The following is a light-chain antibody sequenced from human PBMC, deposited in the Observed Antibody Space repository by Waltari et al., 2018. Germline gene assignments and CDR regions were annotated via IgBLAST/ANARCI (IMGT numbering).Light chain of an antibody. CDR2: GKN. CDR1: SLRSYY. V-gene: IGLV3-19*01. Sequence: SSELTQDPAVSVALGQTVRITCQGDSLRSYYASWYQQKPGQAPVLVIDGKNHRPSGIPDRFSGSSSGNTASLTLTGAQAEDEADYSCNSRDSSGNQNVFGTGTKVTVL. CDR3: NSRDSSGNQNV. J-gene: IGLJ1*01.